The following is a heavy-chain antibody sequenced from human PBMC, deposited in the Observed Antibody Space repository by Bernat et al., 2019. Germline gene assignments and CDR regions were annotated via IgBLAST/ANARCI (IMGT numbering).Heavy chain of an antibody. J-gene: IGHJ4*02. V-gene: IGHV4-34*02. CDR2: INHSGST. CDR3: ARGGVDNSNYGGLFDS. CDR1: DGAFSTYY. Sequence: QVQLQQWGAGLLKPSETLSLTCAVSDGAFSTYYWGWIRQPPGKGLEWIGEINHSGSTNYNPSLMSRVTRSVDTSRNRFSLKLSSVTAADSAIYFCARGGVDNSNYGGLFDSWGEGTLLTVSS. D-gene: IGHD4-4*01.